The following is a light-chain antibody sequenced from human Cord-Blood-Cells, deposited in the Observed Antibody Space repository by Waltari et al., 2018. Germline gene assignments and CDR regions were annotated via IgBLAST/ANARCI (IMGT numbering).Light chain of an antibody. Sequence: DIQMTQSPSSLSASVGERLTITCRASQSISSYLNWYQPKPGKAPKLPIYAASSLQSGVPSRFSGSGSGTDFTLTISSLQPEDFATYYCQQSYSTRFTFGPGTKVDIK. J-gene: IGKJ3*01. V-gene: IGKV1-39*01. CDR3: QQSYSTRFT. CDR2: AAS. CDR1: QSISSY.